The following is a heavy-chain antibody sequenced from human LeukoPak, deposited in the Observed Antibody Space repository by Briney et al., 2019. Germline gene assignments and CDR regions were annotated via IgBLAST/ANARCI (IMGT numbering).Heavy chain of an antibody. CDR3: ARGGRYAYFLDY. CDR1: GFIFSDYW. Sequence: PGGSLRLSCAASGFIFSDYWMHWVRQGPGKGLVWVSRIKSDGSSTSYAESVKGRFTTSRDNAKNTVYVHMNSLRDEDTAVYYCARGGRYAYFLDYWGQGNMVTVSS. J-gene: IGHJ4*02. V-gene: IGHV3-74*01. D-gene: IGHD3-16*01. CDR2: IKSDGSST.